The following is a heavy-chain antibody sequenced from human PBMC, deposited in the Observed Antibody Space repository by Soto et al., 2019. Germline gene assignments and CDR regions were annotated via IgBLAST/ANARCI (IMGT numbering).Heavy chain of an antibody. Sequence: SETLSLTCTVSGGSISSYYWSWIRQPPGKGLEWIGYIYYSGSTNYNPPLKSRVTISVDTSKNQFSLKLSSVTAADTAVYYCAREVVYGDYWLDPWGQGTLVTVSS. J-gene: IGHJ5*02. D-gene: IGHD4-17*01. CDR3: AREVVYGDYWLDP. CDR2: IYYSGST. V-gene: IGHV4-59*01. CDR1: GGSISSYY.